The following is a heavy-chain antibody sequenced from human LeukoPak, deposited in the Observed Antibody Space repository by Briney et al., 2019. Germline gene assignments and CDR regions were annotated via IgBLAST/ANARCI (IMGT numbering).Heavy chain of an antibody. CDR3: AKGRGTQQLAALDF. Sequence: GGSLRLSCAASGFTFNNFAMHWVRQAPGKGLEWVSGISWNSGSIGYADSVKGRFTISRDNAKSSLYLQMYSLGAEDVALYYCAKGRGTQQLAALDFWGQGTRVTVSS. CDR2: ISWNSGSI. J-gene: IGHJ4*02. D-gene: IGHD6-13*01. V-gene: IGHV3-9*03. CDR1: GFTFNNFA.